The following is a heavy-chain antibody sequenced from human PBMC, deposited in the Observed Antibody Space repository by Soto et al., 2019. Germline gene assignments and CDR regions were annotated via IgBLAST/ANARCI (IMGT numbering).Heavy chain of an antibody. V-gene: IGHV3-23*01. CDR3: AKSGPARMTMRVVVWTDMYYFDC. J-gene: IGHJ4*02. Sequence: EVQLLESGGGLVQPGGSLRLSCAASGFTFSSYAMSWVRQAPGKGLEWVSVIGGSGGSTNYADSVKGRFTISRDNSKNTMYLQMNSLRAEDTAVYYCAKSGPARMTMRVVVWTDMYYFDCWGQGILVTVSA. CDR2: IGGSGGST. D-gene: IGHD3-22*01. CDR1: GFTFSSYA.